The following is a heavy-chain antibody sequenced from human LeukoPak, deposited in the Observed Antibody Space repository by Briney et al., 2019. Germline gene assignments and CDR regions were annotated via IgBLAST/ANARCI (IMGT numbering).Heavy chain of an antibody. D-gene: IGHD2-2*01. Sequence: GGSLRLFWAASGVTFSNAWMSWVRQATGKGLEWVGRIKSKTDGGTTDYAAPVKGRFTISRDDSKNTLYLQMNSLKTEDTAVYYCTTEFRIVVVPAGPFDYWGQGTLVTVSS. V-gene: IGHV3-15*01. CDR1: GVTFSNAW. CDR2: IKSKTDGGTT. CDR3: TTEFRIVVVPAGPFDY. J-gene: IGHJ4*02.